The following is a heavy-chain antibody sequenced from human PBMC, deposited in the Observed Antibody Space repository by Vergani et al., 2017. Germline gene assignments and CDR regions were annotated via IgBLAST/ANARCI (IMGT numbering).Heavy chain of an antibody. J-gene: IGHJ4*02. CDR2: IRNKAYSGTT. Sequence: EVQLVESGGGLVPPGRSLRLSCAASGFSFGDYAMNWVRQAPGKGLEWVAFIRNKAYSGTTEYAASVKGRFTISSADYKRLPYLHFSVLKTEDTAVYSCGRGRGYRFGYSDYWGQGTLVTVSS. CDR3: GRGRGYRFGYSDY. D-gene: IGHD5-18*01. CDR1: GFSFGDYA. V-gene: IGHV3-49*04.